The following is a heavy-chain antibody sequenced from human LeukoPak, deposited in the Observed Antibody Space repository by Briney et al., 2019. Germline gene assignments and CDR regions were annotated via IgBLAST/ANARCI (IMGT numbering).Heavy chain of an antibody. J-gene: IGHJ4*02. Sequence: PGGSLRLSCAASGFTFSSYGMHWVRQAPGKGLEWVSAISGSGGSTYYADSVKGRFTISRDNSKNTLYLQMNSLRAEDTAVYYCAKSKDDCSSTSCYPYYFDYWGQGTLVTVSS. V-gene: IGHV3-23*01. CDR1: GFTFSSYG. CDR3: AKSKDDCSSTSCYPYYFDY. CDR2: ISGSGGST. D-gene: IGHD2-2*01.